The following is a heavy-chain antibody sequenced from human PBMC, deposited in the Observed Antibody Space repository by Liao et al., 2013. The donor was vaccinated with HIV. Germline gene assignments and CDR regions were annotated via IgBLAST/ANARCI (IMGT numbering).Heavy chain of an antibody. V-gene: IGHV4-59*12. J-gene: IGHJ3*02. CDR3: ARAGLGYDADAFDI. D-gene: IGHD5-12*01. CDR2: IYHSGTT. CDR1: GGSMGAYY. Sequence: QVHLQESGPGLVKSSETLSLTCSVSGGSMGAYYWSWIRQPPGKGLEWLVYIYHSGTTYYNPSLKSRVTISTDRSKNQFSLKLSSVTAADTAVYYCARAGLGYDADAFDIWGQGTMVTVSS.